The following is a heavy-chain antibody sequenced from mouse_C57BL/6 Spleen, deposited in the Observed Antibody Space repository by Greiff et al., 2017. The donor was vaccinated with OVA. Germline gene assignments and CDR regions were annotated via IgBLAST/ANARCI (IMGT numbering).Heavy chain of an antibody. D-gene: IGHD2-4*01. V-gene: IGHV5-17*01. CDR1: GFTFSDYG. CDR2: ISSGSSTI. CDR3: ARPDGDYDRFAY. Sequence: EVQVVESGGGLVKPGGSLKLSCAASGFTFSDYGMHWVRQAPEKGLEWVAYISSGSSTIYYADTVKGRFTISRDNAKNTLFLQMTSLRSEDTAMYYCARPDGDYDRFAYWGQGTLVTVSA. J-gene: IGHJ3*01.